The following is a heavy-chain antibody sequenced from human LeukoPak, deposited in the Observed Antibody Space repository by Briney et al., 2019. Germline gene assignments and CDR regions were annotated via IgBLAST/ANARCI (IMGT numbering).Heavy chain of an antibody. CDR3: ARDRERYFDWFTNWFDP. CDR2: INPNSGGT. V-gene: IGHV1-2*02. CDR1: GYTFTGYY. D-gene: IGHD3-9*01. J-gene: IGHJ5*02. Sequence: ASVKVSCKASGYTFTGYYMHWVRQAPGQGLEWMGWINPNSGGTNYAQKFQGRVTMTRDTSISTAYMEPSRLRSDDTAVYYCARDRERYFDWFTNWFDPWGQGTLVTVSS.